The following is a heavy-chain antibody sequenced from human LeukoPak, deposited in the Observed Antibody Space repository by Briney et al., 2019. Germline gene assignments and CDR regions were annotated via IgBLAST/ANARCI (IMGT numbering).Heavy chain of an antibody. CDR2: ITSRGEST. V-gene: IGHV3-23*01. Sequence: VGSLRLSCAASGFTFSSSAMNWVRQAPGKGLQWVSSITSRGESTWYVDSVKGRFTITRDNSENTLYLQMHSLRAEDTAVYYCARDRPNYYGSDGHYYRRDGDYWGRGTLVSVSS. J-gene: IGHJ4*02. D-gene: IGHD3-22*01. CDR1: GFTFSSSA. CDR3: ARDRPNYYGSDGHYYRRDGDY.